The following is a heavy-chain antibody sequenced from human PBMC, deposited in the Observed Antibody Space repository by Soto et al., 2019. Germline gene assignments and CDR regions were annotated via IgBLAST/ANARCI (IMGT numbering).Heavy chain of an antibody. CDR2: VYPGDSDT. Sequence: GESLKISCQGSGYSFTSHWIGWVRQKPGKGLEWMGFVYPGDSDTRYSPSFQGQVTISADKSSTTAFLQMNSLRAEDTAVYYCAKDRGPVNTAMVFDYWGQGTLVTVSS. CDR1: GYSFTSHW. CDR3: AKDRGPVNTAMVFDY. V-gene: IGHV5-51*01. J-gene: IGHJ4*02. D-gene: IGHD5-18*01.